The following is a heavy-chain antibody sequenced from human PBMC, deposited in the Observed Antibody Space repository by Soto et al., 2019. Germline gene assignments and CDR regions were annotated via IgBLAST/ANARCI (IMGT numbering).Heavy chain of an antibody. CDR3: ARDPYCGGDCYSGTGAGWFDP. Sequence: QVQLVESGGGVVQPGRSLRLSCAASGFTFSSYAMHWVRQAPGKGLEWVAVISYDGSNKYYADSVKGRFTISRDNTKNKLYMQMNSLSAEDTAVYYCARDPYCGGDCYSGTGAGWFDPWGQGTLVTVSS. D-gene: IGHD2-21*02. J-gene: IGHJ5*02. CDR2: ISYDGSNK. V-gene: IGHV3-30-3*01. CDR1: GFTFSSYA.